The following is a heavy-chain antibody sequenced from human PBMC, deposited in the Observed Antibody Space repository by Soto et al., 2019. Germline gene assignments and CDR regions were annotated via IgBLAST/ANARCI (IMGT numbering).Heavy chain of an antibody. Sequence: SETLSLTCTVSGGSISSYYLSWIRQPAGKGLEWIGRIYTSGSTNYNPSLKSRVTMSVDTSKNQFSLKLSSVTAADTAVYYCAREHDSSGRYYFDYWGQGTLVTAPQ. D-gene: IGHD3-22*01. V-gene: IGHV4-4*07. CDR2: IYTSGST. CDR1: GGSISSYY. CDR3: AREHDSSGRYYFDY. J-gene: IGHJ4*02.